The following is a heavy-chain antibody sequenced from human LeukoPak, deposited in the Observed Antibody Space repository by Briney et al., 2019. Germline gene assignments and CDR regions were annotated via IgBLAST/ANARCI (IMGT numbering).Heavy chain of an antibody. J-gene: IGHJ4*02. D-gene: IGHD6-19*01. Sequence: GRSLRLSCAASGFTFSSYGMHWVRQAPGKGLEWVAVIWYDGGNKYYADSVKGRFTISRDNSKNTLYLQMNSLRAEDTAVYYCANIAVAGREEPFDYWGQGTLVTVSS. CDR1: GFTFSSYG. CDR3: ANIAVAGREEPFDY. V-gene: IGHV3-33*06. CDR2: IWYDGGNK.